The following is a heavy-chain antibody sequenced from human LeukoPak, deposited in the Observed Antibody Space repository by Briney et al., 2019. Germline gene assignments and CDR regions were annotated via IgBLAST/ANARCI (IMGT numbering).Heavy chain of an antibody. J-gene: IGHJ4*02. V-gene: IGHV4-34*01. Sequence: SETLSLTCAVFGGSFSGFYWSWLRQPPAKGLDWIGEITHGGSTNYHPSLKCRVTISINTSKIQFYLNLRSVSTADTAVYYGARVDGFYPYNSGSSGFSRSFESWGQGTLVTVSS. D-gene: IGHD3-22*01. CDR2: ITHGGST. CDR1: GGSFSGFY. CDR3: ARVDGFYPYNSGSSGFSRSFES.